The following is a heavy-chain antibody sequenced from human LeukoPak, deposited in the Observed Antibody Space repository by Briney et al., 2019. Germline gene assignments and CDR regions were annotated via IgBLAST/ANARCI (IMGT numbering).Heavy chain of an antibody. CDR2: IKQDGSEK. Sequence: PGGSLRLSCAASGFTFSSYWMSWVRQAPGKGLEWVANIKQDGSEKYYVDSVKGRFTISRDNAKYSLYLQMNSLRAEDTAVYYCARDQTPDYYYYYMDVWGKGTTVTVSS. CDR3: ARDQTPDYYYYYMDV. CDR1: GFTFSSYW. V-gene: IGHV3-7*01. J-gene: IGHJ6*03.